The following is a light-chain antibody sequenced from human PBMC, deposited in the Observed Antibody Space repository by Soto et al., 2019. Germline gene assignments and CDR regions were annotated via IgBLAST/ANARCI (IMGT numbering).Light chain of an antibody. CDR2: DAS. V-gene: IGKV3D-15*01. CDR3: QQYNNWPPVYT. J-gene: IGKJ2*01. CDR1: QGVRNK. Sequence: EVVLTQSPATLSVSPGQRATLSCRASQGVRNKLAWYQQKPGQAPRLLIYDASTRATGIPARFSGSGSGTEFTLTISSLQSEDFVVYYCQQYNNWPPVYTFGQGTKLEIK.